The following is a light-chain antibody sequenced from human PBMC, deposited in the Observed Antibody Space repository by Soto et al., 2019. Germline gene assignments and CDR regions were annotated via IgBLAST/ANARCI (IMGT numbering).Light chain of an antibody. CDR1: SSDVGSYNR. V-gene: IGLV2-18*02. CDR2: EVR. J-gene: IGLJ1*01. Sequence: QAVVTQPPSVSGSPGQSVIISCSGTSSDVGSYNRVSWYQQPPGTAPKLMIYEVRNRPSGVPDRFSGSKSGNTASLTISGIQAEDEADYYCSSFTSSSTYVFGTGTKLTVL. CDR3: SSFTSSSTYV.